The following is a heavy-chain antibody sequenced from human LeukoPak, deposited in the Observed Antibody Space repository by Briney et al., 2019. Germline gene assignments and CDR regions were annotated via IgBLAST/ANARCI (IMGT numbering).Heavy chain of an antibody. D-gene: IGHD3-22*01. Sequence: SETLSLTCTVSGGSISSSSYYWGWIRQPPGKGLEGIGSIYYSGSTYYNPSLKSRVTISVDTSKNQFSLKLSSVTAADTAVYYCARHEVHYYSASSGGNFDYWGQGTLVTVS. CDR1: GGSISSSSYY. V-gene: IGHV4-39*01. CDR2: IYYSGST. J-gene: IGHJ4*02. CDR3: ARHEVHYYSASSGGNFDY.